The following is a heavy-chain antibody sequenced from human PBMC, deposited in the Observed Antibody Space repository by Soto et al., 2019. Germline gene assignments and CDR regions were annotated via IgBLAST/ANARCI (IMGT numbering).Heavy chain of an antibody. CDR1: GAAIKNSDGYY. J-gene: IGHJ4*02. V-gene: IGHV4-31*03. CDR3: ARDFSWEGDCNGYVDH. Sequence: QVQLQESGPGLVKPSQTLSLPCTVSGAAIKNSDGYYWTWLRQRPGKGLEWIGFIYQSGSTDYNQSISERLTMSGDTSMNQFSLKLTSVTAATTAVYYCARDFSWEGDCNGYVDHWGQGALVTVSS. CDR2: IYQSGST. D-gene: IGHD2-21*02.